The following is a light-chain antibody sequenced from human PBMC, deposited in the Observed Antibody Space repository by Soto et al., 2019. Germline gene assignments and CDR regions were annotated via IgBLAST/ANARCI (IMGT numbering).Light chain of an antibody. Sequence: QSALTQPASVSGSPGQSITISCTGTSRYVGAYNYVSWYQQHPGKAPKLMVYDVTNRPSGVSDRFSGSKSGNTASLTISGLQAEDEADYFCSSHSNITPYVFGTGTKATVL. J-gene: IGLJ1*01. CDR2: DVT. CDR1: SRYVGAYNY. CDR3: SSHSNITPYV. V-gene: IGLV2-14*01.